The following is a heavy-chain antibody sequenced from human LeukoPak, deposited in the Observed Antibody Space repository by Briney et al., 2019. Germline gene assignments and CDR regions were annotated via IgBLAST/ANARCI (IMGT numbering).Heavy chain of an antibody. CDR1: GGTFSSYA. CDR3: ARGGVRTAASSLGY. Sequence: ASVKVSCKASGGTFSSYAISWVRQAPGQRLEWVGWINPNSGGTNLAQKFRGRVTMTRDTSITTAYMELTRLKSDDTAVYYCARGGVRTAASSLGYWGQGTLVTVSS. CDR2: INPNSGGT. V-gene: IGHV1-2*02. D-gene: IGHD6-13*01. J-gene: IGHJ4*01.